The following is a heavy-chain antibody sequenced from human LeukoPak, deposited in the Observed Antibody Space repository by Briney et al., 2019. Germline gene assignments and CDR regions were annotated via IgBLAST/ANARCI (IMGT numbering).Heavy chain of an antibody. CDR1: GGSISSYY. Sequence: SETLSLTCTVSGGSISSYYWSWIRQPPGKGLEWIGYIYYSGSTNYNPSLKSRVTISVDTSKNQFSLKLSSVTAADTAVYYCARDKYSSSWPHYYYGMDVWGQGTTVTVSS. CDR2: IYYSGST. V-gene: IGHV4-59*01. D-gene: IGHD6-13*01. J-gene: IGHJ6*02. CDR3: ARDKYSSSWPHYYYGMDV.